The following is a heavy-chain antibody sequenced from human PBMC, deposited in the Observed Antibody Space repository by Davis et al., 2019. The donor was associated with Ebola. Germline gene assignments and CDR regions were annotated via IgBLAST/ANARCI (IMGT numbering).Heavy chain of an antibody. D-gene: IGHD1-7*01. CDR3: GRGNGQNYGTFIDY. V-gene: IGHV3-30-3*01. CDR2: ISYHGINK. CDR1: GFTFNSHA. J-gene: IGHJ4*02. Sequence: GESLKISCAVSGFTFNSHAMHWVRQAPGKGLEWVAVISYHGINKGCAESVKGRFTISRDNSENTLYLQMNSLRAEDTAIYYCGRGNGQNYGTFIDYWGQGTLVTVSS.